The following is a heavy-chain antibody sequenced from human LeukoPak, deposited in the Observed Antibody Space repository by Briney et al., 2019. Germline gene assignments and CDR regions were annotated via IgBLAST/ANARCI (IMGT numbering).Heavy chain of an antibody. J-gene: IGHJ4*02. CDR3: ARHYSRSGYPRFDY. D-gene: IGHD3-3*01. CDR2: IYYSGST. Sequence: SETLSLTCTVSGGSISSDDYYWSWIRQPPGKGLEWIGYIYYSGSTYYNPSLKSRVAMSVDTSKNQFSLKLSSVTAADTAVYYCARHYSRSGYPRFDYWGQGTLVTVSS. V-gene: IGHV4-30-4*01. CDR1: GGSISSDDYY.